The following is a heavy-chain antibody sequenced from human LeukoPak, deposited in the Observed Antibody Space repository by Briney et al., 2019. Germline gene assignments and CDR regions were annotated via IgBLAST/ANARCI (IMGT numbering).Heavy chain of an antibody. D-gene: IGHD3-22*01. CDR3: ARDSNPTYYYDSSGYYPRSYFDY. CDR2: FIPIFGTA. J-gene: IGHJ4*02. Sequence: GSSVKVSCKASGGTFSSYALGSVRQAPGQGLEWMGGFIPIFGTANYAQKFQGRVTITADESTSTAYMELSSLRSEDTAVYYCARDSNPTYYYDSSGYYPRSYFDYWGQGTLVTVSS. V-gene: IGHV1-69*01. CDR1: GGTFSSYA.